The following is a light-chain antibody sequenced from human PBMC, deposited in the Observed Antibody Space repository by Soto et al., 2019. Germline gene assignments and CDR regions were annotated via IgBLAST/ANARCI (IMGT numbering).Light chain of an antibody. J-gene: IGKJ2*01. CDR1: QSISTY. CDR2: GAS. CDR3: QQSYSAPRT. V-gene: IGKV1-39*01. Sequence: DIQVAQSPSSLSASVGDRVTITCRASQSISTYLNWYQQKPGKAPKLLIYGASSLQSGVPSRFSGVGSGTDFTLTISSLQTEDYATYYCQQSYSAPRTFGQGTTLEIK.